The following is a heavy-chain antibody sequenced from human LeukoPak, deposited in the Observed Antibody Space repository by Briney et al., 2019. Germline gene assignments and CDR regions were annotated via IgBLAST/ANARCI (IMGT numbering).Heavy chain of an antibody. J-gene: IGHJ4*02. CDR3: ARASWVYYGSGSDFDY. CDR1: GFTFRSYW. V-gene: IGHV3-74*01. D-gene: IGHD3-10*01. CDR2: INSDGSST. Sequence: GGSLRLSCAASGFTFRSYWMHWVRQAPGKGLVWVSRINSDGSSTSYADSVKGRFTISRDNAKSTLYLQMNSLRAEDTAVYYCARASWVYYGSGSDFDYWGQGTLVTVSS.